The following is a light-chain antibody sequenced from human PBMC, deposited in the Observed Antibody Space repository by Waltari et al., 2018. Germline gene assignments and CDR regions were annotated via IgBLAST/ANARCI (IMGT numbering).Light chain of an antibody. V-gene: IGKV4-1*01. CDR2: WAS. Sequence: DIVMNQSPDSLTVSPGERATINCRSSQSVSDHVNNKNYLAWYRQKTGQPPKLLISWASTREFGVPDRFSGSGSGTEFTLTISSLQPEDVAVYYCQQYYNTPPTFGQGTKVEIK. CDR1: QSVSDHVNNKNY. CDR3: QQYYNTPPT. J-gene: IGKJ1*01.